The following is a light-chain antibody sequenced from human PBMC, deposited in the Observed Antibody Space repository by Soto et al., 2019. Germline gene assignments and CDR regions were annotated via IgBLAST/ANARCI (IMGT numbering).Light chain of an antibody. CDR2: EVN. CDR1: SSDVGRYNY. J-gene: IGLJ1*01. Sequence: QSALTQPASVSGSPGQSITISCTGTSSDVGRYNYLSWYQHHPGKAPILIIYEVNNRPSGVSNRFSGSKSGNTASLTISGLQAEDEADYYCSSYTRMSALVIGTGTKLTVL. V-gene: IGLV2-14*01. CDR3: SSYTRMSALV.